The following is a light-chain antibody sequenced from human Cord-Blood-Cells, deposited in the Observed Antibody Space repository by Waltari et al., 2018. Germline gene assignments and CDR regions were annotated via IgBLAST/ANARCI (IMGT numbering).Light chain of an antibody. CDR1: SRDAGSYNL. CDR2: EGS. CDR3: CTYAGSSVV. V-gene: IGLV2-23*01. Sequence: QSALTQPASVSGSPGQSTTISCTGTSRDAGSYNLVSWYQQHPGNAPKLMIDEGSKRPSWVSNRFPGSKSGNTASLTISGLQAEDEADYSCCTYAGSSVVFGGGTKLTVL. J-gene: IGLJ2*01.